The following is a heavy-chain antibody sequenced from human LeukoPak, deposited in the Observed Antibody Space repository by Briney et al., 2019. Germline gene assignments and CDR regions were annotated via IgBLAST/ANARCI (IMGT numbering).Heavy chain of an antibody. J-gene: IGHJ1*01. CDR2: ISSSSNYI. CDR1: GFTFSDCS. V-gene: IGHV3-21*01. D-gene: IGHD6-6*01. CDR3: ATLDSSREYFQH. Sequence: PGGSLRLSCAASGFTFSDCSMNWVRQAPGKGLEWVSSISSSSNYIYYADSVKGRFTISRDNARNSLYLQMNSLRAEDTAVYYCATLDSSREYFQHWGQGTLVTVSS.